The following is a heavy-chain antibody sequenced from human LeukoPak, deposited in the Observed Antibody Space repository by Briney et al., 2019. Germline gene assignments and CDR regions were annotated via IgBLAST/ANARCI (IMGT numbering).Heavy chain of an antibody. CDR1: DGSISSYY. J-gene: IGHJ4*02. CDR3: ARSGYSSGWYHFDY. V-gene: IGHV4-59*01. D-gene: IGHD6-19*01. Sequence: NPSETLSLTCTVSDGSISSYYWSWIRQPPGKGLEWIGYIYYSGSTNYNPSLKSRVTISVDTSKNQFSLKLSSVTAADTAVYYCARSGYSSGWYHFDYWGQGTLVTVSS. CDR2: IYYSGST.